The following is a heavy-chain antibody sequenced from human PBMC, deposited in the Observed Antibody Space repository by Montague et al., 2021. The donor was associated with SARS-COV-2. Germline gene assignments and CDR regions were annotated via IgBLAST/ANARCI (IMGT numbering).Heavy chain of an antibody. V-gene: IGHV3-48*03. CDR2: ISSSGSTI. Sequence: SLRLSCAASGFTFSSYEMNWVRQAPGKGLEWVSYISSSGSTIYYADSVKGRFTISRDNAKNSLYLQMNSLRAEDTAVYYCARGQGGYVGWFDPWGQGTLVTVSS. D-gene: IGHD5-12*01. CDR1: GFTFSSYE. J-gene: IGHJ5*02. CDR3: ARGQGGYVGWFDP.